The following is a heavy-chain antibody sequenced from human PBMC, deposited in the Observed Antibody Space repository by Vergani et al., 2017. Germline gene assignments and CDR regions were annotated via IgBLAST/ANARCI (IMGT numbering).Heavy chain of an antibody. Sequence: QVQLQESGPGLVKPSETLSLTCTVSGGSISSYYWSWIRQPPGKGLEWIGYIYYSGSTNYNPSLKSRVTISVYTSKTQFSLKLSPVTAADTAVYYCARRKAAAGTAFDYWGQGTLVTVSS. D-gene: IGHD6-13*01. V-gene: IGHV4-59*08. CDR2: IYYSGST. CDR3: ARRKAAAGTAFDY. J-gene: IGHJ4*02. CDR1: GGSISSYY.